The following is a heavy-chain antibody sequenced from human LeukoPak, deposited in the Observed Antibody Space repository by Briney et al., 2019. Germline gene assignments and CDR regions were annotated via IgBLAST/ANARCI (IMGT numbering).Heavy chain of an antibody. Sequence: SETLSLTCAVYGGSFSGYYWSWIRQPQGKGLEWIGEINHSGSTNYNPSLKSRVTISVDTSKNQFSLKLSSVTAADTAVYYCARGNIVVVPAAILGNYYYYYMDVWGKGTTVTVSS. CDR3: ARGNIVVVPAAILGNYYYYYMDV. CDR2: INHSGST. V-gene: IGHV4-34*01. D-gene: IGHD2-2*02. CDR1: GGSFSGYY. J-gene: IGHJ6*03.